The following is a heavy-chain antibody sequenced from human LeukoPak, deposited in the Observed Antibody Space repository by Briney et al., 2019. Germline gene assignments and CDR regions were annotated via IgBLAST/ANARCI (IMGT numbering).Heavy chain of an antibody. CDR1: GGSISSYY. CDR2: INHSGST. J-gene: IGHJ4*02. D-gene: IGHD3-10*01. CDR3: AGIGSGSFVFDY. V-gene: IGHV4-34*01. Sequence: SETLSLTCTVSGGSISSYYWSWIRQPPGKGLEWIGEINHSGSTNYNPSLKSRVTISVDTSKNQFSLKLSSVTAADTAVYYCAGIGSGSFVFDYWGQGTLVTVSS.